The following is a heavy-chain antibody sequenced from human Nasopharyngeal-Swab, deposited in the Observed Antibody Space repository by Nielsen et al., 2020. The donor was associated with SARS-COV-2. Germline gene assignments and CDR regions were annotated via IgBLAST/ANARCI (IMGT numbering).Heavy chain of an antibody. CDR3: ARAGALTTVNYYYYGMDV. CDR2: MNPNSGNT. Sequence: ASFKVSCKASGYNFTTYDFICVLHATAQGLVWMGWMNPNSGNTGYAQKFQGRVTMTRNTSIRTAYMELSSLRSEDTAVYYCARAGALTTVNYYYYGMDVWGQGTTVTVSS. J-gene: IGHJ6*02. V-gene: IGHV1-8*01. CDR1: GYNFTTYD. D-gene: IGHD4-17*01.